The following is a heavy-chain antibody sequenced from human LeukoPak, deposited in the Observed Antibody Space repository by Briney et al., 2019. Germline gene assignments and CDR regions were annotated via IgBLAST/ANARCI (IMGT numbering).Heavy chain of an antibody. CDR1: GGTFSSYA. D-gene: IGHD1-26*01. Sequence: GASVKVSCKASGGTFSSYAISWVRQAPGQGLEWMGWINPNSGGTNYAQKFQGRVTMTRDTSISTAYMELSRLRSDDTAVYYCAREGWELPTHPSSYYFDYWGQGTLVTVSS. V-gene: IGHV1-2*02. CDR3: AREGWELPTHPSSYYFDY. J-gene: IGHJ4*02. CDR2: INPNSGGT.